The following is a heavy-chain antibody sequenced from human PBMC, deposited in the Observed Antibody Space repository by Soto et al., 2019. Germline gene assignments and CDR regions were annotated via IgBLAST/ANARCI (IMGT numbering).Heavy chain of an antibody. V-gene: IGHV4-38-2*02. CDR2: IYHSGST. CDR3: ARDPPPFMVRGVMDYGMDV. CDR1: GYSISSGYY. J-gene: IGHJ6*02. D-gene: IGHD3-10*01. Sequence: XGTLSLTCAVSGYSISSGYYWCCIRQPPGKGLEWIGSIYHSGSTYYNPSLKSRVTISVDTSKNQFSLKLSSVTAADTAVYYCARDPPPFMVRGVMDYGMDVWGQGTTVTVSS.